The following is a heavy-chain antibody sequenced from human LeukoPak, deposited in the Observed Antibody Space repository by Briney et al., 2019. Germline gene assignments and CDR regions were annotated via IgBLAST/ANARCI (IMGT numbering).Heavy chain of an antibody. CDR3: AKAAWKIVGASNHFDY. V-gene: IGHV3-30*02. Sequence: LELSCAASGFTFSSYGMHWVRQAPGKGLEGVAFIRYDGSNKYYADSVKGRFTISRENSKKTLNLKRNILRAEDTAVYYCAKAAWKIVGASNHFDYWGQGTLVTVSS. D-gene: IGHD1-26*01. CDR1: GFTFSSYG. CDR2: IRYDGSNK. J-gene: IGHJ4*02.